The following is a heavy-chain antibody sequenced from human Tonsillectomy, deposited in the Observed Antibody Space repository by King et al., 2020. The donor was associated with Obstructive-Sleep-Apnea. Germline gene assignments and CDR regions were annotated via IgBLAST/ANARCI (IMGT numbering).Heavy chain of an antibody. CDR1: DGSISSYY. V-gene: IGHV4-59*01. J-gene: IGHJ4*02. D-gene: IGHD3-22*01. Sequence: MQLQESGPRLVKPSETLSLTCTVSDGSISSYYWNWIRQPPGKGLEWIGYIYYSGSTNYNPSLKGRVTISVDTSKNQLSLKLTSVTAADTAVYYCARGRDLYYDSSGIDYWGQGTLVTVSS. CDR3: ARGRDLYYDSSGIDY. CDR2: IYYSGST.